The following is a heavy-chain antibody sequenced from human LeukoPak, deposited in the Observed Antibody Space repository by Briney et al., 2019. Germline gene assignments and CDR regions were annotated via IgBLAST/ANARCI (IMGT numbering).Heavy chain of an antibody. CDR3: ARDQDGYDVPDHFDY. Sequence: PSETLSLTCTVSGASISSGDYHWHWIRQPPGKGLEWIEFIHDSGSTYYNPSVKSRVSISRDMSKNQVSLMLSSVTAADTAVYYCARDQDGYDVPDHFDYWGKGTLVAVSS. V-gene: IGHV4-30-4*01. CDR2: IHDSGST. CDR1: GASISSGDYH. J-gene: IGHJ4*02. D-gene: IGHD2-21*02.